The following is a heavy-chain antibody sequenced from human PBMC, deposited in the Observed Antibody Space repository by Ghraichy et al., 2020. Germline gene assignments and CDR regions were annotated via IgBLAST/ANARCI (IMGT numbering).Heavy chain of an antibody. CDR2: IDYSAKS. J-gene: IGHJ6*03. V-gene: IGHV4-59*01. CDR1: GASISSSL. D-gene: IGHD2-2*01. CDR3: ARFLVVPGAMQYFYYYMDV. Sequence: SETLSLTCSVSGASISSSLWSWIRQAPGKGLEWIAYIDYSAKSKFNPSLKTRINMSVDVSKSQYSLNLSSVTAADTAVYFCARFLVVPGAMQYFYYYMDVWFRGTTVTVCS.